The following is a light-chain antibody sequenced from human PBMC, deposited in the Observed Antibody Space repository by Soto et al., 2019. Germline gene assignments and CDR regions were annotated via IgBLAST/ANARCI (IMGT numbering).Light chain of an antibody. J-gene: IGKJ1*01. CDR2: GAS. CDR3: QQYDKWPRT. V-gene: IGKV3-15*01. Sequence: EIVMAPSPATLSVSPGERATLSCRASQSVSSDLAWYHQKPGQAPRLLIYGASTRATAVPARFTAGGSGTEFTLTISSLQSDDLAVYYCQQYDKWPRTFGQGTKVDI. CDR1: QSVSSD.